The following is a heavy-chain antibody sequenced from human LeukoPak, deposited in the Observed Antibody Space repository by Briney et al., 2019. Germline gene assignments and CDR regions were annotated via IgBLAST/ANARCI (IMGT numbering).Heavy chain of an antibody. J-gene: IGHJ4*02. V-gene: IGHV4-34*01. CDR3: ARGGFSRARKLDY. CDR2: INHSGSN. CDR1: GFTFSNYW. Sequence: GSLRLSCAGSGFTFSNYWLSWVRQAPGKGLEWVGEINHSGSNNYNPSLKSRVTISVDTSKNQFSLKLSSVTAADAAVYYCARGGFSRARKLDYWGQGTLVTVSS.